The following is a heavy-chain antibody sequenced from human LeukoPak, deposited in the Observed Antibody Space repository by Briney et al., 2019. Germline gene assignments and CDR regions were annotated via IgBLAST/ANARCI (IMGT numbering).Heavy chain of an antibody. D-gene: IGHD3-16*01. CDR2: INPIFGTA. V-gene: IGHV1-69*13. CDR1: EYTFTSYY. CDR3: ARGGSY. Sequence: SVKVSCKASEYTFTSYYVHWVRQAPGQGLEWMGWINPIFGTANYAQKFQGRVTITADGSTSTAYMELSSLRSEDTAVYYCARGGSYWGQGTLVTVSS. J-gene: IGHJ4*02.